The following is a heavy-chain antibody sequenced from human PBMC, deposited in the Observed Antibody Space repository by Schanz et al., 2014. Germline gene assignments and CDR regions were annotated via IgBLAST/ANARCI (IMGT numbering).Heavy chain of an antibody. J-gene: IGHJ3*02. Sequence: EVQLVESGGDVVQPGRSLRLSCAASGFTFSSYAMSWVRQAPGKGLEWVSVIYSGGSTYYADSVKGRFTISRDNSKNTLYLQMNSLRAEDTAVYYCARDRWDWNNAFDIWGQGTMVTVSS. V-gene: IGHV3-66*01. D-gene: IGHD1-1*01. CDR1: GFTFSSYA. CDR2: IYSGGST. CDR3: ARDRWDWNNAFDI.